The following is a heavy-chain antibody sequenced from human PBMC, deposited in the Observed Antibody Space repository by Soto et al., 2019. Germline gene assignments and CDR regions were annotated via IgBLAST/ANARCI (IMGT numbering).Heavy chain of an antibody. J-gene: IGHJ6*02. CDR1: GFTFSDYY. V-gene: IGHV3-11*01. Sequence: GGSLRLSCAASGFTFSDYYMSWIRQAPGKGLEWVSYISSSGSTIYYADSVKGRFTISRDNAKNSLYLQMNSQIAEHTAVYYCAIGLRALSSYGMDVSGEGSTVTVS. CDR2: ISSSGSTI. D-gene: IGHD4-17*01. CDR3: AIGLRALSSYGMDV.